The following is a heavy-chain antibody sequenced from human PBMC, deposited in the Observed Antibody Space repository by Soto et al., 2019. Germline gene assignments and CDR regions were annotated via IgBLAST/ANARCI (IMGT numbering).Heavy chain of an antibody. D-gene: IGHD1-26*01. J-gene: IGHJ5*02. CDR2: ISNDGSNT. CDR1: GFTFTSYG. Sequence: QVQLVESGGGVVQPGRSLRLSCTASGFTFTSYGIHWVRQAPGKGLEWVAVISNDGSNTYYADSVKGRFTISRDNSKNTLFLPMNSLRADDTAVYYCAKARSGNYFDPWGQGTLVTVSS. CDR3: AKARSGNYFDP. V-gene: IGHV3-30*18.